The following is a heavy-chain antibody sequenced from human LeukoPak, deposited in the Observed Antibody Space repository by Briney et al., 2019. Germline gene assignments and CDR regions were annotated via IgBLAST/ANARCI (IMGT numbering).Heavy chain of an antibody. CDR1: GYSFTNYW. V-gene: IGHV5-51*01. CDR3: ARGGLENSSSVWCTD. D-gene: IGHD6-6*01. Sequence: GESLKISCKGSGYSFTNYWIGWVRQMTGKGLEWMGIIYPGDSDTRYSPSFQGQVTISADRSISTAYLQWSSLKASDTAMYYCARGGLENSSSVWCTDWGQGTLVTVSS. J-gene: IGHJ4*02. CDR2: IYPGDSDT.